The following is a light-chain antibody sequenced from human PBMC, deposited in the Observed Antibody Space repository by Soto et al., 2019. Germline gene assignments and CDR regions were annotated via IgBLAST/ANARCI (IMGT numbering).Light chain of an antibody. J-gene: IGKJ1*01. CDR2: AAS. V-gene: IGKV1-6*02. Sequence: IQMTQSPSSLSSSVLDIFTITCRASQSITTYVSWFQQKTGKAPELLISAASSLKSGVPSRFSGSGSGTEFTLTISSLQPEDFAVYYCQQYENYWTFGQGTKVDIK. CDR3: QQYENYWT. CDR1: QSITTY.